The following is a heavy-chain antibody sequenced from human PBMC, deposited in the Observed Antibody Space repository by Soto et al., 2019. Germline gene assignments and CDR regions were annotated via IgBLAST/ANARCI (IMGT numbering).Heavy chain of an antibody. CDR2: ISTGSGYT. J-gene: IGHJ6*02. CDR1: GCTFSDHY. Sequence: QVQLVESGGGLVKPGGSLRLSCAASGCTFSDHYMTWIRQAPGKGLEWVSYISTGSGYTNYADSVRGRFTISRDNAKNSLHLQMNSLRAEDTAVYSCARAPRGALPWYGLDVWGQGTTVTVSS. V-gene: IGHV3-11*05. CDR3: ARAPRGALPWYGLDV.